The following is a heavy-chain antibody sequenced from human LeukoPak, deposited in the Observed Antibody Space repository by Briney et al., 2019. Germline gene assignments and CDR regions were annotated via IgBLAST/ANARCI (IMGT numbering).Heavy chain of an antibody. Sequence: PGGSLRLSCAASGFTFSDYYMTWIRQAPGKGLEWVPYISGSSSYTNYADSVKGRFTISRDNAKNSLYLQMKSLRAEDTAVYYCARLLGDYYYYYGMDVWGQGTTVTVSS. V-gene: IGHV3-11*03. CDR2: ISGSSSYT. CDR3: ARLLGDYYYYYGMDV. J-gene: IGHJ6*02. D-gene: IGHD3-10*01. CDR1: GFTFSDYY.